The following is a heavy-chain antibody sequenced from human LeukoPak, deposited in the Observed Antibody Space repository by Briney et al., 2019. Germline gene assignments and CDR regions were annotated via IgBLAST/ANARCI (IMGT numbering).Heavy chain of an antibody. CDR1: GFIFSNYG. D-gene: IGHD6-19*01. Sequence: PGGSLRLSCAASGFIFSNYGMHWVRQAPGKGLEWVALIWYDGRTKFHADSVKGRFTISRDNSKNTLYLQMDSLRDEDTAVYYCAREWGRIAVAGGPGYWGQGTRVTVSS. CDR3: AREWGRIAVAGGPGY. CDR2: IWYDGRTK. J-gene: IGHJ4*02. V-gene: IGHV3-33*01.